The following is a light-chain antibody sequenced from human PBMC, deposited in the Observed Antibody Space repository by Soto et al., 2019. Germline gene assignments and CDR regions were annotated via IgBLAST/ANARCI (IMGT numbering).Light chain of an antibody. CDR2: NNN. CDR3: QSYDSSLTAYV. V-gene: IGLV1-40*01. J-gene: IGLJ1*01. CDR1: SSNIGADYD. Sequence: QSVLTQPPSVSGAPGQRVTISCTGSSSNIGADYDVHWYQQLPGTAPKLLIYNNNNRPSGVPDRFSGSKSGTSASLAITGLQAEDEADYYCQSYDSSLTAYVFGTGTKLTVL.